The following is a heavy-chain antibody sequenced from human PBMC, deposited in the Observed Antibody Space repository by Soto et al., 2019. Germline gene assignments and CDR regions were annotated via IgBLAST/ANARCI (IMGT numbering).Heavy chain of an antibody. CDR2: IRRNAYGGTT. Sequence: GALRLSCTTSGFTFGDYALSWVRQAPGKGLEWVGFIRRNAYGGTTDYAASVKGRFTISRDDSKSIAYLQMNSLRTEDTALYYCTRASSLDFDFWGQGTLVTVSS. J-gene: IGHJ4*02. D-gene: IGHD3-16*01. CDR1: GFTFGDYA. V-gene: IGHV3-49*04. CDR3: TRASSLDFDF.